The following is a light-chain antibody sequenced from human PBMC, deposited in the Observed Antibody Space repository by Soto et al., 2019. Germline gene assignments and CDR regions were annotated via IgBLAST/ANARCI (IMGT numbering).Light chain of an antibody. CDR1: SSDVGGYNY. CDR2: DVS. V-gene: IGLV2-14*01. Sequence: QSALTQPASVSGSPGQSITISCTGTSSDVGGYNYVSWYQRHPGKAPKFLIYDVSNRPSGVSNRFSGSKSSYTASLTISGLQAEDEADYFCSSYTATDTHVIFGGGTKLTVL. J-gene: IGLJ2*01. CDR3: SSYTATDTHVI.